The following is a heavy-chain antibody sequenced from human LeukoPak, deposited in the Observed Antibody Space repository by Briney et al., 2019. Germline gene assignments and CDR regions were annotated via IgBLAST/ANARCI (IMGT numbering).Heavy chain of an antibody. CDR1: GFTFSSYA. D-gene: IGHD3-3*01. CDR2: ISGSGGST. CDR3: AKSVAIYFYYGLDV. J-gene: IGHJ6*02. V-gene: IGHV3-23*01. Sequence: GGSLRLSCAASGFTFSSYAVSWVRQTPGKGLVWVSAISGSGGSTYYADSVKGRFTISRDNSKNTLFLQMNSLRAEDTAPYYCAKSVAIYFYYGLDVWGQGTTVAVSS.